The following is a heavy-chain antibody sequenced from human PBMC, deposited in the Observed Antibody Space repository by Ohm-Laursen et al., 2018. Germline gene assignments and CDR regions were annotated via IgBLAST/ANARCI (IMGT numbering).Heavy chain of an antibody. CDR3: ARDGGSYQDDVFDI. D-gene: IGHD3-16*01. V-gene: IGHV3-11*01. Sequence: SLRLSCAASGFTFSDYYMSWIRQAPGKGLEWASYISSSGGTIYYADSVKGRFTISRDNAKNSLYLQMNSLRAEDTAVYYCARDGGSYQDDVFDIWGQGTMVTVSS. J-gene: IGHJ3*02. CDR1: GFTFSDYY. CDR2: ISSSGGTI.